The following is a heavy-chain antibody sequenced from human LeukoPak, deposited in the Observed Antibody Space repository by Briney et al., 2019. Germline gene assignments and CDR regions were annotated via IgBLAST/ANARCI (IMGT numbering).Heavy chain of an antibody. CDR1: GYTFTGYY. J-gene: IGHJ4*02. CDR3: ARKVVMGVDY. Sequence: ASVKVSCKASGYTFTGYYMHWVRQAPGQGLEWMGWINPNSGGTNYAQKFQGRVTMTRDTFISPAYMELSRLRSEDTAVYYCARKVVMGVDYWGQGTLVTVSS. V-gene: IGHV1-2*02. CDR2: INPNSGGT. D-gene: IGHD4-23*01.